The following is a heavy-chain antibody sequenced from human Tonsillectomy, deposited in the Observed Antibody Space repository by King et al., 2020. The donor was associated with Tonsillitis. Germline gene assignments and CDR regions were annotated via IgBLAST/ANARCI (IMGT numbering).Heavy chain of an antibody. Sequence: VQLVESGGGVVQPGRSLRLSCAASGFTFSSYAMHWVRLAPGKGLEWVAVISYDGSDKYYADSVKGRFTISRDNSKNTLYLRMNSLRAEDTALYYCARDLDYYDSSGYFYYWGQGTLVTVSS. CDR2: ISYDGSDK. D-gene: IGHD3-22*01. CDR3: ARDLDYYDSSGYFYY. CDR1: GFTFSSYA. J-gene: IGHJ4*02. V-gene: IGHV3-30*04.